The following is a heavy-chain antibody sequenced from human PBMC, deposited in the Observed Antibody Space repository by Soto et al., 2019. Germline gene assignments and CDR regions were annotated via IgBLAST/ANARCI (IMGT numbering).Heavy chain of an antibody. CDR2: ISYDGSNK. D-gene: IGHD3-9*01. J-gene: IGHJ4*02. CDR1: GFTFSSYA. CDR3: AREGWYYDILTGFDY. V-gene: IGHV3-30-3*01. Sequence: QVQLVESGGGVVQPGRSLRLSCAASGFTFSSYAMHWVRQAPGKGLEWVAVISYDGSNKYYADSVKGRFTISRDNSKNTLYLQMKSLRAEDTAVYYCAREGWYYDILTGFDYWGQGTLVTVSS.